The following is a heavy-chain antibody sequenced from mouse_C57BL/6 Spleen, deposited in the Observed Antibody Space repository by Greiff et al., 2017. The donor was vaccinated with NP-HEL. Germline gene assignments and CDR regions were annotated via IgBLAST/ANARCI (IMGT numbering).Heavy chain of an antibody. CDR1: GYTFTSYW. CDR3: ASGYGQFAY. D-gene: IGHD1-1*02. J-gene: IGHJ3*01. CDR2: IDPSDSYI. V-gene: IGHV1-59*01. Sequence: QVQLKESGAELVRPGTSVKLSCKASGYTFTSYWMHWVKQRPGQGLEWIGVIDPSDSYIKYNQKFKGKATLTADTSSSTAYMQLSSLTSEDSAVYYCASGYGQFAYWGQGTLVTVSA.